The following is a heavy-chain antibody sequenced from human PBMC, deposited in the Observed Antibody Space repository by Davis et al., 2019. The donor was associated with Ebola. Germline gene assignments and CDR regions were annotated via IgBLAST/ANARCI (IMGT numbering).Heavy chain of an antibody. V-gene: IGHV4-34*01. Sequence: PSETLSLTCAVYGGSFSGYYWSWIRQPPGKGLEWIGEINHSGSTNYNPSLKSRVTISVDTSKNQFSLKLSSVTAADTAVYYCARDYYDSSGYYYSGPTVDYWGQGTLVTVSS. CDR2: INHSGST. CDR3: ARDYYDSSGYYYSGPTVDY. J-gene: IGHJ4*02. D-gene: IGHD3-22*01. CDR1: GGSFSGYY.